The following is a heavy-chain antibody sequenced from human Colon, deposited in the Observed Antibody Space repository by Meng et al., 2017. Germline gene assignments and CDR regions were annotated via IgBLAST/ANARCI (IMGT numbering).Heavy chain of an antibody. D-gene: IGHD3-16*01. V-gene: IGHV4-38-2*02. CDR3: ARLGVLNVDY. CDR1: GYSISSGYY. Sequence: SDTLSLTCSVSGYSISSGYYWGWIRQSPEKGLEWIATIHHSGSTYYNPSLKSRVTISVDTSQNQFSLNLNSVTAADTALYYCARLGVLNVDYWGQGTLVTVSS. CDR2: IHHSGST. J-gene: IGHJ4*02.